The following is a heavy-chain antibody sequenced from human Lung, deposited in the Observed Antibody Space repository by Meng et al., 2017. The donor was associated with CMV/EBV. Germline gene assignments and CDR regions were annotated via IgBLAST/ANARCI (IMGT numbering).Heavy chain of an antibody. CDR2: IPHRGSS. D-gene: IGHD3-10*01. V-gene: IGHV4-4*02. J-gene: IGHJ1*01. CDR3: LRRSGGSV. Sequence: RGSGPVLVKPSETRSITWAVSGDSITNHNWWAWVRQPPGKGLEWIGEIPHRGSSAYNPSLKSRVSMSIDKSKNQFSLKLTSVTAADTAVYHCLRRSGGSVWGQGTLVTVSS. CDR1: GDSITNHNW.